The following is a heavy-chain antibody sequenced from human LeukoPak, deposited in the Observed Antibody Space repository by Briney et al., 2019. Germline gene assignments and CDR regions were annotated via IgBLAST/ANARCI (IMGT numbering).Heavy chain of an antibody. D-gene: IGHD5-18*01. Sequence: ASVKVSCKASGYTFTTYGITWVRRAPGQGLEWMGWISTYNGNTNYAQKLQGRVTMTTDTSTNTAYMELRSLRSDDTAVYYCARIEDTAMVNDYWGQGTLVTVSS. J-gene: IGHJ4*02. CDR1: GYTFTTYG. CDR2: ISTYNGNT. V-gene: IGHV1-18*01. CDR3: ARIEDTAMVNDY.